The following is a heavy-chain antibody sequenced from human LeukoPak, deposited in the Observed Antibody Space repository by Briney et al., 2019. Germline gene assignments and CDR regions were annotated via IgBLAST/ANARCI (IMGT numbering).Heavy chain of an antibody. V-gene: IGHV4-31*03. J-gene: IGHJ4*02. Sequence: SETLSLTCTVSGDSISSGDYYWTWIRQHPGKGLEWIGCIYYSGSTYYNLSLKSRVIISADTSKNHFSLKLSSVTAADTAVYYCARDDSSRDGSGGYHYWGQGTLVTVSS. CDR2: IYYSGST. D-gene: IGHD3-22*01. CDR1: GDSISSGDYY. CDR3: ARDDSSRDGSGGYHY.